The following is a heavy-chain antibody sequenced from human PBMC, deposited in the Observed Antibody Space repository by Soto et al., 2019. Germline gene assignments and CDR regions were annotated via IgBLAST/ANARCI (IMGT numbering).Heavy chain of an antibody. J-gene: IGHJ4*02. CDR3: AKRKGDYYDSSGYHYYFDY. CDR2: INPNSGGT. V-gene: IGHV1-2*02. CDR1: GYTFTDYY. D-gene: IGHD3-22*01. Sequence: ASVKVSCKASGYTFTDYYVHWVRQAPGQGLEWMGWINPNSGGTKSAQKFQGRVTMTRDTSISTAYMELSRLRSDDTAVYYCAKRKGDYYDSSGYHYYFDYWGQGTLVTVSS.